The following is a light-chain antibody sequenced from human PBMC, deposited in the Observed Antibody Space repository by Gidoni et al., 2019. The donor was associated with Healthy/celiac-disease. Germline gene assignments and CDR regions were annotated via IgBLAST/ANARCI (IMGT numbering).Light chain of an antibody. V-gene: IGKV1-39*01. Sequence: DIQMTQSPSSLSASVGDRVTITCRASQSISSYLNWYQQKPGKAPKLLIYAASSLQSGVPSRFSGSGSGTDFTLTISSLQPEDFATYYCQQSYSTPLGFGQXTKVEIK. CDR2: AAS. CDR3: QQSYSTPLG. CDR1: QSISSY. J-gene: IGKJ1*01.